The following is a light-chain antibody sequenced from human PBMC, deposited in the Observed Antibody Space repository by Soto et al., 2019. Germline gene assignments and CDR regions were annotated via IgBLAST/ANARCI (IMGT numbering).Light chain of an antibody. V-gene: IGKV3-15*01. J-gene: IGKJ4*01. CDR2: GAS. CDR1: QSVSSN. Sequence: EIVMTQSPSTLSVSPGERATLSCRASQSVSSNLAWYQQKPGQAPRLLIYGASTMDTGIPARFSGSGSGTEFTLTISSLQSEDFAVYYCQQYNNWLTFGGGTKVEIK. CDR3: QQYNNWLT.